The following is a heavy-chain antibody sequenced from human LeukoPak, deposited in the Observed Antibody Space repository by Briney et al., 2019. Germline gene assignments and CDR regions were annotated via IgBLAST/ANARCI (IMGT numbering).Heavy chain of an antibody. V-gene: IGHV4-59*01. D-gene: IGHD3-10*01. CDR1: GGSISLYY. CDR3: ARGRGSLTY. J-gene: IGHJ4*02. CDR2: FYDTRSP. Sequence: PSETLSLTCTVSGGSISLYYWSWIRQPPGKGLEWIGYFYDTRSPKYNPSLERRATISVDMSRNQFSLNLTSVTAADTAVYYCARGRGSLTYWGQGTLATVFS.